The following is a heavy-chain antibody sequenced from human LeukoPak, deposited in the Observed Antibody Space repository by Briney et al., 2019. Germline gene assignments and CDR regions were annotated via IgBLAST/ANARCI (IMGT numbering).Heavy chain of an antibody. J-gene: IGHJ6*02. CDR3: ASLGPPIKVGAAPYYYYGMDV. CDR1: GGTFSSYA. CDR2: IIPILGIA. V-gene: IGHV1-69*04. D-gene: IGHD1-26*01. Sequence: ASVKVSCKASGGTFSSYAISWVRQARGQGLEWMGRIIPILGIANYAQKFQGRVTITADKSTSTAYMELSSLRSEDTAVYYCASLGPPIKVGAAPYYYYGMDVWGQGTTVTVSS.